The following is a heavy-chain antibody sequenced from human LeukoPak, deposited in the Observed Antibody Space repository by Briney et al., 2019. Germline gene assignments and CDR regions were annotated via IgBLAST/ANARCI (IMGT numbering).Heavy chain of an antibody. Sequence: PGGSLRLSCAASEFTFSSYWMSWVRQAPGKGLEWVANIKRDGSEKYYVDSVKGRFTISRDNAKNSLYLQMNSLRTEDTAVYYCARERGCSGGSCYSYYFDYWGQGTLVTVSS. D-gene: IGHD2-15*01. CDR1: EFTFSSYW. CDR2: IKRDGSEK. J-gene: IGHJ4*02. V-gene: IGHV3-7*03. CDR3: ARERGCSGGSCYSYYFDY.